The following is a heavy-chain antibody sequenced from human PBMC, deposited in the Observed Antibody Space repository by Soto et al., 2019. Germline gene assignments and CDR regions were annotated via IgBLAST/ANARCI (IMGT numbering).Heavy chain of an antibody. CDR3: ARDLGNCTTAGCYAFDS. CDR1: GYTFTGYY. CDR2: INPNSGGT. Sequence: QVQLVQSGAEVKKPGASVKVSCKASGYTFTGYYMHWVRQAPGQGLEWMGWINPNSGGTNYAQKFQGWVTMTRDTSISTAYMELSRLRSDDTAVYYCARDLGNCTTAGCYAFDSWGQGTLVTVSS. D-gene: IGHD2-2*01. J-gene: IGHJ4*02. V-gene: IGHV1-2*04.